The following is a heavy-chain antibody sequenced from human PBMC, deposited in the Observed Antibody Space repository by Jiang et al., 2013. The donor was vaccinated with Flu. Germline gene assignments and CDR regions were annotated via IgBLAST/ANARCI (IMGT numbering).Heavy chain of an antibody. J-gene: IGHJ5*02. CDR1: GGTFSSYA. D-gene: IGHD6-6*01. CDR2: IIPIFGTA. V-gene: IGHV1-69*06. CDR3: ARVEYSSSGPVDP. Sequence: EVKKPGSSVKVSCKASGGTFSSYAISWVQQAPGQGLEWMGGIIPIFGTANYAQKFQGRVTITADKSTSTAYMELSSLRSDDTAVYYCARVEYSSSGPVDPWGQGTLVTVSS.